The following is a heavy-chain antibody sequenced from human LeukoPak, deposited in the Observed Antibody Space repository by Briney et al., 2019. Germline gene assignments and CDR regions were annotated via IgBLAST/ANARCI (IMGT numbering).Heavy chain of an antibody. CDR1: GFTFSSYG. CDR3: ARGSHYYDSSGYYAAGY. V-gene: IGHV3-7*04. D-gene: IGHD3-22*01. J-gene: IGHJ4*02. CDR2: IKQDGSEK. Sequence: PGGSLRLSCAASGFTFSSYGMHWVRQAPGKGLEWVANIKQDGSEKYYVDSVKGRFTISRDNAKNSLYLQMNSLRAEDTAVYYCARGSHYYDSSGYYAAGYWGQGTLVTVSS.